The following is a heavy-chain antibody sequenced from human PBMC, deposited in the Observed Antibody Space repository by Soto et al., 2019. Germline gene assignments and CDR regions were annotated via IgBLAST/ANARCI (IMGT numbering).Heavy chain of an antibody. D-gene: IGHD2-15*01. V-gene: IGHV3-33*01. CDR1: GFTFSSYG. CDR2: IWYDGSNK. CDR3: ARGPVYCSGGSCYSYAFDI. Sequence: QVQLVESGGGVVQPGRSLRLSCAASGFTFSSYGMHWVRQAPGKGLEWVAVIWYDGSNKYYADSVKGRFTISRDNSKNTRYLQMKSLGAEDTAVYYCARGPVYCSGGSCYSYAFDILGQGTMVTVSS. J-gene: IGHJ3*02.